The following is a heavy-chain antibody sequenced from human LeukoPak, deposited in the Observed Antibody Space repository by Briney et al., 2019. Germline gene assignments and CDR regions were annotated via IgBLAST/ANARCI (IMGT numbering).Heavy chain of an antibody. J-gene: IGHJ4*02. CDR3: ATRSGWYLRSFDY. D-gene: IGHD6-19*01. Sequence: PGGSLRLPCAASGFTLSRCWMSWVPQAPGKGLEGVASIKQDGSEKYYVDSVKGRFTNSRDNAKNSLYLQMNSLRAEDTAVYYCATRSGWYLRSFDYWGQGTLVTVSS. V-gene: IGHV3-7*01. CDR2: IKQDGSEK. CDR1: GFTLSRCW.